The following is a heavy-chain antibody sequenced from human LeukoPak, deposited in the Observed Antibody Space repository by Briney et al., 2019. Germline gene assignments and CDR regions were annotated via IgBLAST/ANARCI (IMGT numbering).Heavy chain of an antibody. J-gene: IGHJ4*02. CDR3: ARNGAYSLAN. V-gene: IGHV4-4*02. Sequence: PSETLSLTCAVSGGSISSNNWRSWVRQPPGKGLEYIGEIYRSGSTNYNPSLKSRVTISVDKSKNQFSLELNSVTAADTALYYCARNGAYSLANWGQGTLVTVSS. D-gene: IGHD2-8*01. CDR2: IYRSGST. CDR1: GGSISSNNW.